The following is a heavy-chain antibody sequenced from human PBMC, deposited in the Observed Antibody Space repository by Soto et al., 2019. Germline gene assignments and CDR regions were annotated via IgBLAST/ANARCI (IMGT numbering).Heavy chain of an antibody. Sequence: QVQLQESGPGLVKPSQTLSLTCTVSGGSISSGDYYWSWIRQPPGKGLEWIGYIYYSGSTYYNPSLKSRVTISVDTSKNQFSLKLSSVTAADTAVYYCAREGGGRAGRGYYGMDVWGQGTTVTVSS. CDR1: GGSISSGDYY. V-gene: IGHV4-30-4*01. CDR2: IYYSGST. CDR3: AREGGGRAGRGYYGMDV. D-gene: IGHD3-16*01. J-gene: IGHJ6*02.